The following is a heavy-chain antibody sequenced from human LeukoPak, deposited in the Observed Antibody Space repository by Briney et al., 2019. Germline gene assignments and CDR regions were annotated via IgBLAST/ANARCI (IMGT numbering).Heavy chain of an antibody. CDR2: ICANDGNT. Sequence: PGGSLRLSCAASGFTFSNYAMNWVRQAPGKGLEWVSVICANDGNTYYADAVKGRFTISRDNSKDTLYLQMDSLRAEDTAVYYCAKGSGSSCYSPCDYWGQGILVTVSS. J-gene: IGHJ4*02. V-gene: IGHV3-23*01. CDR3: AKGSGSSCYSPCDY. CDR1: GFTFSNYA. D-gene: IGHD2-15*01.